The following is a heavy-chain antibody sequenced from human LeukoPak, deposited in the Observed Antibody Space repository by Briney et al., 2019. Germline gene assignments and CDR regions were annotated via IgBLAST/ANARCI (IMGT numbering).Heavy chain of an antibody. CDR2: INPSGGST. J-gene: IGHJ4*02. V-gene: IGHV1-46*01. CDR3: ATVWPGSGSYFDY. Sequence: ASVKVSCKASGYTFTGYYMHWVRQAPGQGLEWMGIINPSGGSTSYAQKFQGRVTRTEDTSTDTAYMELSSLRSEDTAVYYCATVWPGSGSYFDYWGQGTLVTVSS. CDR1: GYTFTGYY. D-gene: IGHD6-19*01.